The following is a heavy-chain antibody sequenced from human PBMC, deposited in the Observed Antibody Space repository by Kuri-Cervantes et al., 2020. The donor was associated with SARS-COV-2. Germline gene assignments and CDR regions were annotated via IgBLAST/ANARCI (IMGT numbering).Heavy chain of an antibody. J-gene: IGHJ4*02. V-gene: IGHV3-74*01. CDR3: ARDSMTTRDFDY. CDR1: GFTFSSYW. CDR2: LTNDGSDA. Sequence: ESLKISCAASGFTFSSYWMHWVRQAPGKGLVWVSRLTNDGSDAIFADSVKGRFTISRDNAKNMLYLYMNSLRADDTAVYYCARDSMTTRDFDYWGQGTLVTVSS. D-gene: IGHD4-11*01.